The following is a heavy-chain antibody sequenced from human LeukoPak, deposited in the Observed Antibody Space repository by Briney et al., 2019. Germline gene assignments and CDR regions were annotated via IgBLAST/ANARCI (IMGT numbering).Heavy chain of an antibody. CDR1: GFTVSSNY. J-gene: IGHJ3*02. CDR2: IYSGGST. D-gene: IGHD6-19*01. Sequence: GGSLRLSCAASGFTVSSNYMSWVRQAPGKGLEWVSVIYSGGSTYYADSVKGRFTISRDNSKNTLYLQMNSLRAEDTAVYYCARDSSGSDAFGIWGQGTMVTVSS. V-gene: IGHV3-53*01. CDR3: ARDSSGSDAFGI.